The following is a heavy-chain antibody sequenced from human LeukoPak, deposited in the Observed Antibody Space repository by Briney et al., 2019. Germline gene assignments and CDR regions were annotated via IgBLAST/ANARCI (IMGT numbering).Heavy chain of an antibody. D-gene: IGHD3-10*01. V-gene: IGHV3-64D*06. CDR3: VKGKLAITMLRGYYGMDV. CDR2: ISSNGGST. Sequence: GGLRLSCSGNGFTFSSYAMHWVRQAPGEGLKYVSAISSNGGSTYYADSVKGRFTISRDNSKNTLYLQMSSLRAGDAAVYYCVKGKLAITMLRGYYGMDVWGKGTTVTVSS. J-gene: IGHJ6*04. CDR1: GFTFSSYA.